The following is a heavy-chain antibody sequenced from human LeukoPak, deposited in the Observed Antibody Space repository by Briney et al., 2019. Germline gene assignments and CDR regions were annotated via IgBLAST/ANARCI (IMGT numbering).Heavy chain of an antibody. Sequence: ASVKVSCKASGYTFTGYYMHWVRQAPGQGLEWMGWINPNSGGTNYAQKFQSRVTMTRDTSISTAYMELSRLRSDDAAVYYCARGDRGSSGYYEGWGQGTLVTVSS. V-gene: IGHV1-2*02. CDR3: ARGDRGSSGYYEG. J-gene: IGHJ4*02. D-gene: IGHD3-22*01. CDR2: INPNSGGT. CDR1: GYTFTGYY.